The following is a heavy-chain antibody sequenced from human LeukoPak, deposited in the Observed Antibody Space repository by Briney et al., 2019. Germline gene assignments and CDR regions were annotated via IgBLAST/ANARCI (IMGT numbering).Heavy chain of an antibody. Sequence: GSLRLSCAASGFTFSSYAMHWVRQAPGKGLEWVAVISYDGSNKYYADSVKGRFTISRDNSKNTLYLQMNSLRVEDTAVYYCAKDLRYFDWLLAFGYDYWGQGTLVTVSS. CDR2: ISYDGSNK. D-gene: IGHD3-9*01. V-gene: IGHV3-30*14. J-gene: IGHJ4*02. CDR1: GFTFSSYA. CDR3: AKDLRYFDWLLAFGYDY.